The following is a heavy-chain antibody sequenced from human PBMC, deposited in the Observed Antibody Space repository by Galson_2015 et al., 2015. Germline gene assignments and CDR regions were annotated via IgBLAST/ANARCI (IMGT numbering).Heavy chain of an antibody. V-gene: IGHV2-5*01. CDR2: IYWHDDK. J-gene: IGHJ4*02. D-gene: IGHD7-27*01. Sequence: PALETPTQTLTLPCTVSGFSLASDGVGMGWIRQHPGKDLEWDALIYWHDDKAYSPSLKSRLTITKDTSKNQVVLTMTNMDPVDPATYYCAQSPKNLGIAFDYWGQGTLVTVSS. CDR1: GFSLASDGVG. CDR3: AQSPKNLGIAFDY.